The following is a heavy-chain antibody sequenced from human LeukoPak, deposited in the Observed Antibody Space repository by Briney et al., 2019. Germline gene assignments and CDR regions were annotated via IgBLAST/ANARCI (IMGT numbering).Heavy chain of an antibody. D-gene: IGHD3-10*02. Sequence: GGSLRLSCAASGFIFSRYAMHWVRQAPGKGLEWVAVISYDGSNKYYADSVKGRFTISRDNAKNSLYLQMNSLRAEDTAVYYCAELGITMIGGVWGKGTTVTISS. CDR1: GFIFSRYA. J-gene: IGHJ6*04. V-gene: IGHV3-30*04. CDR2: ISYDGSNK. CDR3: AELGITMIGGV.